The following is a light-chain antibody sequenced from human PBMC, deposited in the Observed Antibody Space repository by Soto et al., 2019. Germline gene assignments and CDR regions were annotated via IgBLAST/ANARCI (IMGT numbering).Light chain of an antibody. CDR2: EVV. CDR1: SSDVGGYNY. V-gene: IGLV2-8*01. J-gene: IGLJ3*02. Sequence: QSALTQPPSASGSPGQSVAISCTGTSSDVGGYNYVSWYQQHPGQAPKLIIYEVVKRPSGVPDRISGSKSGNTASLTVSGLQLEDEADYYCSSYGDYNKFVFGEGTKLTVL. CDR3: SSYGDYNKFV.